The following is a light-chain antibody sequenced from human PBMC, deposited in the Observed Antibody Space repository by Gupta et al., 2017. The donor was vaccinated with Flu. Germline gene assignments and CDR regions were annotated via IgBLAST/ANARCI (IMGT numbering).Light chain of an antibody. CDR2: GAS. V-gene: IGKV3-15*01. CDR3: QQYNTWPRT. J-gene: IGKJ1*01. CDR1: QFISSN. Sequence: PATLSVSPGERATLSCRASQFISSNVAWYQQTPGQAPRLLISGASARAPGMPDRFSGSGSGTDFTLTISSLQSEDLAVYYCQQYNTWPRTFGQGTKVEVK.